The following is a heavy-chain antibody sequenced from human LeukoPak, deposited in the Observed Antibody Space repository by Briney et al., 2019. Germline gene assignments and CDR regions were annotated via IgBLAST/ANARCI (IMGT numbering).Heavy chain of an antibody. Sequence: GGSLRLSCAASGLTLSTYWMHWVRQVPGKGLVWVSRINSDGNIITYADSVKGRFTISRDNARNMVYLQMNSLRAEDTAVYYCVAGMGNYWGQGTLVPV. J-gene: IGHJ4*02. CDR2: INSDGNII. CDR3: VAGMGNY. V-gene: IGHV3-74*01. D-gene: IGHD6-13*01. CDR1: GLTLSTYW.